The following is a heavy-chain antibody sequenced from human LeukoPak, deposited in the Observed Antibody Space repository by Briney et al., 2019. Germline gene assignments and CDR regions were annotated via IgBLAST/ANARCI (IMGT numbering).Heavy chain of an antibody. CDR2: IYYSGST. Sequence: KPSETLSLTCTVSGGSISSSSYYLGWIRQPPGKGLEWIGSIYYSGSTYYNPSLKSRVTISVDTSKNQFSLKLSSVTAADTAVYYCARHPGDCSSTSCYLRGNWFDPWGQGTLVTVSS. D-gene: IGHD2-2*01. V-gene: IGHV4-39*01. J-gene: IGHJ5*02. CDR1: GGSISSSSYY. CDR3: ARHPGDCSSTSCYLRGNWFDP.